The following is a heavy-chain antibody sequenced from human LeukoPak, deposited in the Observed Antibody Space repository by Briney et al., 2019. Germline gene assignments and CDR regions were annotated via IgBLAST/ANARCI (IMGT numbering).Heavy chain of an antibody. V-gene: IGHV4-34*01. CDR3: ASEPDSYYGMDV. J-gene: IGHJ6*02. CDR2: INHSGST. Sequence: SETLSLTCAVYGGSFSGYYWSWIRKPPGKGLEWMGEINHSGSTNYNPSLKSRVTISVDTSKNQFSLKLSSVTAADTAVYDCASEPDSYYGMDVWGQGTTVTVSS. CDR1: GGSFSGYY.